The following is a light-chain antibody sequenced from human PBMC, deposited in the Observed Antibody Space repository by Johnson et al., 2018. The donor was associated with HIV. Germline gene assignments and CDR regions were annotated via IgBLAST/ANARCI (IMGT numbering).Light chain of an antibody. V-gene: IGLV1-51*02. CDR3: GTWDSSLSVLYV. CDR1: SSNIGNNY. J-gene: IGLJ1*01. Sequence: QSVLTQSPSVSAAPGQKVTISCSGSSSNIGNNYVSWYQQLPGTAPKLLIYENNKRPSGIPDRFSGSKSGTSATLGITGLQTGDEADYYCGTWDSSLSVLYVFGTGTKVTVI. CDR2: ENN.